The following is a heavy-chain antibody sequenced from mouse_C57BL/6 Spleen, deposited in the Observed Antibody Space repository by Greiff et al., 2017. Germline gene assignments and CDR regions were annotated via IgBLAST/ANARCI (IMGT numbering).Heavy chain of an antibody. V-gene: IGHV2-5*01. D-gene: IGHD2-4*01. J-gene: IGHJ4*01. Sequence: VQLQQSGPGLVQPSQSLSITCTVSGFSLTSYGVHWVRQSPGKGLEWLGVIWRGGSTDYNAAFMSRLSITKDNSKSQVFFKMNSLQADDTAIYYCAKMALYDYDVGAMDYRGQGTSVTVSS. CDR1: GFSLTSYG. CDR2: IWRGGST. CDR3: AKMALYDYDVGAMDY.